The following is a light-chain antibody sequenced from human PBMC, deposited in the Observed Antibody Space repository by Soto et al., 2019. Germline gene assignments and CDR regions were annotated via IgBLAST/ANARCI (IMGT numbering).Light chain of an antibody. V-gene: IGKV1-9*01. CDR3: QQGGT. J-gene: IGKJ3*01. CDR2: AAS. Sequence: DIQLTQSPSFLSASVGDRVTITCRASQGISSYLAWYQQKPGKAPKLLIYAASTLQSGVPSRFSGSGSGTEFTLTMSSLQPEDFAAYYCQQGGTFGPGTKVDI. CDR1: QGISSY.